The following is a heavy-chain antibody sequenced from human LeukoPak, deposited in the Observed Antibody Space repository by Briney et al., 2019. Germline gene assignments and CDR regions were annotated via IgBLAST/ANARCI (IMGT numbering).Heavy chain of an antibody. CDR2: ISSNGGST. J-gene: IGHJ3*02. V-gene: IGHV3-64*01. Sequence: GTSLRLSCVASGFTFNRHGLHWVRQAPGKGLEYVSAISSNGGSTYYANSVKGRFTISRDNSKNTLYLQMGSLRAEDMAVYYCARAGSVDAFDIWGQGTMVTVSS. CDR1: GFTFNRHG. CDR3: ARAGSVDAFDI. D-gene: IGHD3-10*01.